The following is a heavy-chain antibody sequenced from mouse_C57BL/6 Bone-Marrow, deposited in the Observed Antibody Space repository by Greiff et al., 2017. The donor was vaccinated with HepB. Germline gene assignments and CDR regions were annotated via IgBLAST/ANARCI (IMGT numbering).Heavy chain of an antibody. J-gene: IGHJ4*01. D-gene: IGHD1-1*01. CDR1: GYSITSGYY. CDR3: ARVDYYGSSYYYAMDY. CDR2: ISYDGSN. Sequence: EVQLQESGPGLVKPSQSLSLTCSVTGYSITSGYYWNWIRQFPGNKLEWMGYISYDGSNNYNPSLKNRISITRDTSKNQFFLKLNSVTTEDTATYYCARVDYYGSSYYYAMDYWGQGTSVTVSS. V-gene: IGHV3-6*01.